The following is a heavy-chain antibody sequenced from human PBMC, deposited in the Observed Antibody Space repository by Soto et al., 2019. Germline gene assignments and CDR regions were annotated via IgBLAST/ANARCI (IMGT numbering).Heavy chain of an antibody. J-gene: IGHJ1*01. D-gene: IGHD3-16*02. CDR1: GGSISRTTYS. V-gene: IGHV4-39*01. CDR2: IYHSGRT. Sequence: QLQLQESGPGLVKPSETLSLTCTVSGGSISRTTYSWGWIRQPPGKGLERIGNIYHSGRTSYNPSLRSRVTVSLDTSKNQFSLKLTSVTAADTAVYHCATYRAWGQGTLVTVSS. CDR3: ATYRA.